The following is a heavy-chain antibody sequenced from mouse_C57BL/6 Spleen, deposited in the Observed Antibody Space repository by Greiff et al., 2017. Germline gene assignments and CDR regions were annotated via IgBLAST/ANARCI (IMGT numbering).Heavy chain of an antibody. V-gene: IGHV1-50*01. D-gene: IGHD3-2*02. CDR3: ARQTAQATLFAY. J-gene: IGHJ3*01. CDR2: IDPSDSYT. Sequence: QVQLQQPGAELVKPGASVKLSCKASGYTFTSYWMQWVNQRPGQGLEWIGEIDPSDSYTNYNQKFKGKATLTVDTSSSTAYMQLSSLTSEDSAVYYCARQTAQATLFAYWGQGALVTVSA. CDR1: GYTFTSYW.